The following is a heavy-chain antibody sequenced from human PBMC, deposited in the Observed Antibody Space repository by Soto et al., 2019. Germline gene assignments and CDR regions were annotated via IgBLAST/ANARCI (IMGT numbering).Heavy chain of an antibody. J-gene: IGHJ4*02. CDR1: GFTVSSNY. CDR2: IYSGGST. V-gene: IGHV3-66*01. Sequence: GGSLRLSCAASGFTVSSNYMSWVRQAPGKGLEWVSVIYSGGSTYYADSVKGRFTISRDNSKNTLYLQMNSLRAEDTAVYYCARDWLGGYSYGEGYWGQGTLVTVSS. D-gene: IGHD5-18*01. CDR3: ARDWLGGYSYGEGY.